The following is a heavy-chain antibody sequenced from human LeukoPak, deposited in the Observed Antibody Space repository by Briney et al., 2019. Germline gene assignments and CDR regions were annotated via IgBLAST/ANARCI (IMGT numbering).Heavy chain of an antibody. Sequence: ASVKVSCKASGYTFTGYYMHWVRQAPGQGLEWMGWINPNSGGTNYAQRFQGRVTMTRDTSISTAYMELSRLRSDDTAVYYCARGSSSGWYGMDVWGQGTTVTVSS. V-gene: IGHV1-2*02. J-gene: IGHJ6*02. CDR1: GYTFTGYY. D-gene: IGHD6-19*01. CDR3: ARGSSSGWYGMDV. CDR2: INPNSGGT.